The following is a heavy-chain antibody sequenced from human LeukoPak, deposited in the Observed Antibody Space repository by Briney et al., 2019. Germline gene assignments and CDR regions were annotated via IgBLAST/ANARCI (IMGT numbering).Heavy chain of an antibody. J-gene: IGHJ5*02. V-gene: IGHV1-8*01. CDR3: ARGLNIIWTPSPFDP. CDR2: MNPNSGNT. CDR1: GYTFTRYD. Sequence: ASVKVSCKASGYTFTRYDINWVRQATGQGLEWMGWMNPNSGNTGYAQKFQGRVTMTRNTYISTDYMELSSLRSEDTAVYYRARGLNIIWTPSPFDPWGQGTLVTVSS. D-gene: IGHD3/OR15-3a*01.